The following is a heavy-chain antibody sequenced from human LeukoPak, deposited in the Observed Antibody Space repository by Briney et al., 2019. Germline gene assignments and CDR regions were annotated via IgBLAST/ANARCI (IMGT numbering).Heavy chain of an antibody. CDR3: AKDIVWTA. CDR1: GFTLSNHW. CDR2: IRYDGSNK. V-gene: IGHV3-30*02. D-gene: IGHD5/OR15-5a*01. J-gene: IGHJ5*02. Sequence: GGSLRLSCAASGFTLSNHWMIWVRQAPGKGLEWVAFIRYDGSNKYYADSVKGRFTISRDNSKNTLYLQMNSLRAEDTAVYYCAKDIVWTAWGQGTLVTVSS.